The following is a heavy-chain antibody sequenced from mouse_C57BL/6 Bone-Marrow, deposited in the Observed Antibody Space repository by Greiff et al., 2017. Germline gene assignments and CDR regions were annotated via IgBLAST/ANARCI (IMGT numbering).Heavy chain of an antibody. CDR3: AKLGWLPYFY. CDR2: IYPRSGNT. CDR1: GYTFTSYG. J-gene: IGHJ2*01. Sequence: VQLVESGAELARPGASVKLSCQASGYTFTSYGISWVKQRTGQGLEWIGEIYPRSGNTYYNEKFKGKATLTADKSSSTAYMELRSLTSEDSAVYFCAKLGWLPYFYWGQGTTLTVSS. D-gene: IGHD2-3*01. V-gene: IGHV1-81*01.